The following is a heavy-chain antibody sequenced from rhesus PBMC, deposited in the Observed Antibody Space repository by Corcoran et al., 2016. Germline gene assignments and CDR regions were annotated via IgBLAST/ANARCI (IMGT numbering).Heavy chain of an antibody. CDR1: GASISTYW. CDR3: ARGVDSWNKFDY. Sequence: QVQLQESGPGLVKPSETLSLSCAVSGASISTYWWSWIRQPPVKGLEWIGEINGNSGSTYYTPSLKSRVTISKDASKNQYSLNLSSVTAADTALYYCARGVDSWNKFDYWGQGALVTVSS. D-gene: IGHD1-20*01. J-gene: IGHJ4*01. V-gene: IGHV4-80*01. CDR2: INGNSGST.